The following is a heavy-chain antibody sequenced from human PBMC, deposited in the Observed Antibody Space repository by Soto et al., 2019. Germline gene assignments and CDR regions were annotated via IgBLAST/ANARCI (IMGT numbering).Heavy chain of an antibody. D-gene: IGHD3-10*01. J-gene: IGHJ5*02. V-gene: IGHV4-34*01. CDR2: INHSGST. Sequence: PSETLSLTCAVYGGSFSGYYWSWIRQPPGKGLEWIGEINHSGSTNYNPSLKSRVTISVDTSKNRFSLKLSSVTAADTAVYYCASGWFGELYACFDPWGQGTLVTLSS. CDR3: ASGWFGELYACFDP. CDR1: GGSFSGYY.